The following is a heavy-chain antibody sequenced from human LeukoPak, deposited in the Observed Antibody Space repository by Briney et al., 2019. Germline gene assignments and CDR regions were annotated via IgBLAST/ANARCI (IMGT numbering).Heavy chain of an antibody. D-gene: IGHD4-11*01. CDR2: LYYGGST. Sequence: PSETLSLTCTVSGGSIKSSSYYWGWIRQAPGKGLEWIGSLYYGGSTYYNPSLKSRVTISVDTSKNQFSLKLSSVTAADTAVYYCARARTVKGDDWFDPWGQGTLVTVSS. CDR1: GGSIKSSSYY. V-gene: IGHV4-39*01. J-gene: IGHJ5*02. CDR3: ARARTVKGDDWFDP.